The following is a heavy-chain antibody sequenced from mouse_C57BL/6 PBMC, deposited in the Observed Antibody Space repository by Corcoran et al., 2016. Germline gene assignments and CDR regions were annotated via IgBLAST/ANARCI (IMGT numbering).Heavy chain of an antibody. Sequence: QVQLQQSGAELVKPGASVKISCKASGYAFSSYWMNWVKQRPGKGLEWIGQIYPGDGDTNYNGKFKGKATLTADKSSSTAYMQLSSLTSEDSAVYFCARGGITTVGEGYFDYWGQGTTLTVSS. CDR2: IYPGDGDT. J-gene: IGHJ2*01. D-gene: IGHD1-1*01. CDR1: GYAFSSYW. V-gene: IGHV1-80*01. CDR3: ARGGITTVGEGYFDY.